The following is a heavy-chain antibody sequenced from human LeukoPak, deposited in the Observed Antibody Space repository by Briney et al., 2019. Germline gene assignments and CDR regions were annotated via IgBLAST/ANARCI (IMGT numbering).Heavy chain of an antibody. J-gene: IGHJ6*03. CDR2: ISSSSSYI. CDR3: ARETAGWYYYYMDV. CDR1: GFTFSSYS. D-gene: IGHD2-15*01. Sequence: GGSLRLSCAASGFTFSSYSMNWVRQAPGKGLEWVSSISSSSSYIYYADSVKGRFTISRDNPKNSLYLQMNSLRAEDTAVYYCARETAGWYYYYMDVWGKGTTVTVSS. V-gene: IGHV3-21*01.